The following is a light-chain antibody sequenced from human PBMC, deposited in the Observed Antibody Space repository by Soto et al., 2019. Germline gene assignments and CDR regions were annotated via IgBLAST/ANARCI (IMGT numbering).Light chain of an antibody. CDR3: QQRHMWPIT. Sequence: ELVMTQAPATLSLSPWERAALCCSASQSFRGLLAWYQQKPGQAPRLLIYDAYNRATGIPPRFSGSGSGTDFTLTISSLEPEDSAVYYCQQRHMWPITFGQGTRLEI. CDR1: QSFRGL. CDR2: DAY. J-gene: IGKJ5*01. V-gene: IGKV3-11*01.